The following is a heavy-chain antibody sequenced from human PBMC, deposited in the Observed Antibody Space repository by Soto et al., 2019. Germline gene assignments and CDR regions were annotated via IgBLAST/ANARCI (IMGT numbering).Heavy chain of an antibody. CDR3: AHKAGRGGAMDV. J-gene: IGHJ6*02. Sequence: QIILKESGPTLVKPTQTLTLTCTFSGFSLSTSGEGVGWIRQPPGKALQWLALIYWVNDERYSPSLKNRATITKDTSKNEVVLTLTNMDPVDTGTYYCAHKAGRGGAMDVWGQGTAVTVSS. V-gene: IGHV2-5*02. D-gene: IGHD2-15*01. CDR1: GFSLSTSGEG. CDR2: IYWVNDE.